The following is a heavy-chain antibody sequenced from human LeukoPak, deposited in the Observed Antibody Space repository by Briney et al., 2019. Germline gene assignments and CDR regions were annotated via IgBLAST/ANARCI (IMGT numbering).Heavy chain of an antibody. CDR3: ASVYSSSYYGMDV. V-gene: IGHV4-59*01. CDR2: IYYSGST. CDR1: GFTFSSYA. Sequence: GSLRLSCAASGFTFSSYAMSWIRQPPGKGLEWIGYIYYSGSTNYNPSLKSRVTISVDTSKNQFSLKLSSVTAADTAVYYCASVYSSSYYGMDVWGQGTTVTVSS. D-gene: IGHD6-6*01. J-gene: IGHJ6*02.